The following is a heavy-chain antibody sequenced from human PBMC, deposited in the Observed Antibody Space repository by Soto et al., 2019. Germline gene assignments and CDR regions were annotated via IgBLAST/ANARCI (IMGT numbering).Heavy chain of an antibody. CDR3: AKDIRRYCSGGSCYSGDY. J-gene: IGHJ4*02. CDR1: GFTFSSYG. Sequence: GGSLRLSCAASGFTFSSYGMHWVRQAPGKGLEWVAVISYDGSNKYYADSVEGRFTISRDNSKNTLYLQMNSLRAEDTAVYYCAKDIRRYCSGGSCYSGDYWGQGTLVTVSS. CDR2: ISYDGSNK. D-gene: IGHD2-15*01. V-gene: IGHV3-30*18.